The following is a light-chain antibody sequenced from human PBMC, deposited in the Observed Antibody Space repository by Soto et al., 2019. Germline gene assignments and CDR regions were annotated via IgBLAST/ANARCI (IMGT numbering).Light chain of an antibody. CDR2: EVN. J-gene: IGLJ3*02. CDR1: SSDVGDYNY. CDR3: SSYTRSSTPV. Sequence: QSALTQPASVSGSPGQSITISCTGSSSDVGDYNYVSWYQQHPGKPPKLMIYEVNNRPSGVSNRFSGSKSGNTASLTISGLQAEDEAEYYCSSYTRSSTPVFGGGTKLTV. V-gene: IGLV2-14*01.